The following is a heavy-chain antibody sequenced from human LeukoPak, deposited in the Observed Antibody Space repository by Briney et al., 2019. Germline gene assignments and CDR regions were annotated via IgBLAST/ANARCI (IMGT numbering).Heavy chain of an antibody. J-gene: IGHJ3*02. Sequence: QSGGSLRLSYAASGFTFSNYAMNWVRQAPGKGLEWVSAISHSGASTYYADSVKGRLTISRDNSKNTLYLQMNSLRAEDTAVYYCAKSVAPYCSGGSCFDAFDIWGQGTMVTVSS. D-gene: IGHD2-15*01. V-gene: IGHV3-23*01. CDR3: AKSVAPYCSGGSCFDAFDI. CDR2: ISHSGAST. CDR1: GFTFSNYA.